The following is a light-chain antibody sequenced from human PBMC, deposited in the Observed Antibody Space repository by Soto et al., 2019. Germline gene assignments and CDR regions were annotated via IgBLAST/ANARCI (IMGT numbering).Light chain of an antibody. CDR3: QQRIHWPPQFT. CDR2: DAS. V-gene: IGKV3-11*01. CDR1: QSVSSY. Sequence: EIVLTQSPATLSLSPGERATLSCRASQSVSSYLACYQQKPGQAPRLLIYDASNRATGIPARFSGSGSGTDFTLTISSLEPEDVAVYYCQQRIHWPPQFTFGPGTKVESK. J-gene: IGKJ3*01.